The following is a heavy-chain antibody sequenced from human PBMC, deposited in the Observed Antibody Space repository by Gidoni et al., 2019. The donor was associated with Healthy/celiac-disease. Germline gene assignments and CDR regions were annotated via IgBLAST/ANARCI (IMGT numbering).Heavy chain of an antibody. J-gene: IGHJ4*02. CDR2: ISYDGSNK. Sequence: QVQLVESGGGVVQPGRSLSLSCAASGFTFSSYAMHWVRQAPGKGLEWVAVISYDGSNKYYADSVKGRFTISRDNSKNTLYLQMNSLRAEDTAVYYCARDTAMPLYYFDYWGQGTLVTVSS. D-gene: IGHD5-18*01. V-gene: IGHV3-30-3*01. CDR1: GFTFSSYA. CDR3: ARDTAMPLYYFDY.